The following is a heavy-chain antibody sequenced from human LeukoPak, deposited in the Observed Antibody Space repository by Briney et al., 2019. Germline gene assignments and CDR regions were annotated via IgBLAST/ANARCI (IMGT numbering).Heavy chain of an antibody. CDR2: ISAYNGNT. J-gene: IGHJ4*02. D-gene: IGHD1-26*01. Sequence: ASVKVSCKASGYTFTSYGISWVRQAPGQGLEWMGWISAYNGNTNYAQKLQGRVTMTTDTSTSTAYVELRSLRSDDTAVYYCARVSSRWELLPFDYWGQGTLVTVSS. CDR3: ARVSSRWELLPFDY. V-gene: IGHV1-18*01. CDR1: GYTFTSYG.